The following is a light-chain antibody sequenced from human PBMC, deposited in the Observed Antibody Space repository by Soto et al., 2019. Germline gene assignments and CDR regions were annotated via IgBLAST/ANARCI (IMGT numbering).Light chain of an antibody. CDR2: GAS. CDR3: QQFNNWPQT. V-gene: IGKV3-15*01. CDR1: QSVSSN. J-gene: IGKJ1*01. Sequence: EIVMTQSPATLSVSPGERATLSCRASQSVSSNLAWYQQKSGQAPRLLIYGASTRATGIPARFSGSGSGTEFTLTISSLQSEDFAVYCCQQFNNWPQTFGQGTKVDIK.